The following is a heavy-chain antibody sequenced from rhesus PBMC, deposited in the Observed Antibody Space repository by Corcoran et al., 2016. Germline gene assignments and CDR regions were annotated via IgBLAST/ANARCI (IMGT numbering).Heavy chain of an antibody. J-gene: IGHJ4*01. V-gene: IGHV4-106*01. CDR3: AREGAGTALFFD. CDR1: GGSISDDYY. D-gene: IGHD1-20*01. Sequence: QVQLQESGPGLVKPSETLSLTCAVSGGSISDDYYWSWIRQPPGKGLEWIGYIYGSGGGTNYNPSLKNRVTSSIDTSKNQFSLKLSSVTAADTAVYYCAREGAGTALFFDWGQGVLVTVSS. CDR2: IYGSGGGT.